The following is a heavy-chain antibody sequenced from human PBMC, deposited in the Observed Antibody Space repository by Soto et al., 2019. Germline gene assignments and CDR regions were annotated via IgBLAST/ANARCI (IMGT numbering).Heavy chain of an antibody. Sequence: GASVKVSCKASGYTFTIYYTHCVRQSPLQWLEWMGIINPSGGSTSYAQKFQGRVTMIRDTSTSTVYMELSSLRSEDTAVYYCARDGAIAAAGPPYYYGMDVWGQGTTVTVSS. D-gene: IGHD6-13*01. CDR1: GYTFTIYY. CDR3: ARDGAIAAAGPPYYYGMDV. CDR2: INPSGGST. J-gene: IGHJ6*02. V-gene: IGHV1-46*01.